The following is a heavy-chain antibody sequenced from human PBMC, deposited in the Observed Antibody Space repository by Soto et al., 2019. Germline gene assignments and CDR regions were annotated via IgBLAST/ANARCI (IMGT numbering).Heavy chain of an antibody. D-gene: IGHD6-19*01. CDR1: GFTFSSYA. V-gene: IGHV3-23*01. CDR3: GLKGGS. J-gene: IGHJ5*02. CDR2: ISGGGGST. Sequence: EVQLLESGGGFVQPGGSLRLSCAASGFTFSSYAMSWVRQAPGKGLEWVSGISGGGGSTYYADSVKGRFTISRDNSKNTLCLKMNSLRAEDTAVYYCGLKGGSLGQGTLVTVSS.